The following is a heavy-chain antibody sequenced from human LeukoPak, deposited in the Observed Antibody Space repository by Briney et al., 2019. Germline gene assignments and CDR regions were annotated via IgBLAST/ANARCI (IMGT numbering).Heavy chain of an antibody. CDR2: ISWNSGSI. CDR1: GFTFDDYA. D-gene: IGHD6-13*01. J-gene: IGHJ4*02. V-gene: IGHV3-9*01. CDR3: AKSQQLVSPLTFSDY. Sequence: GGSLRLSCAASGFTFDDYAMHWVRQAPGKGLEWVSGISWNSGSIGYADSVKGRFTISRDNAKNSLYLQMNSPRAEDTALYYCAKSQQLVSPLTFSDYWGQGTLVTVSS.